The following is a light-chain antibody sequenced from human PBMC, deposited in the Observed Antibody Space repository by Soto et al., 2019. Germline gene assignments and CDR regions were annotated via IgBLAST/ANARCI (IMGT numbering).Light chain of an antibody. J-gene: IGLJ3*02. CDR2: ENN. V-gene: IGLV1-51*02. Sequence: QSVLTQPPSVSAAPGQKVTISCSGSSSNIGNNYVSWYQQLPGTAPKLLIYENNKRPSGIPDRFSGSKSGTSATLGITGLQTGDEADYYRGTWDSSLSAGGVFGGGTKVTVL. CDR3: GTWDSSLSAGGV. CDR1: SSNIGNNY.